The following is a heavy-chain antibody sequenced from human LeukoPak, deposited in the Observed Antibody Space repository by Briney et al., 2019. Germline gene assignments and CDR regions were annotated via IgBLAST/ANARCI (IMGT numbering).Heavy chain of an antibody. V-gene: IGHV1-18*04. D-gene: IGHD3-10*01. Sequence: GASVKVSCKASGYTFSNHIISWVRQAPGQGLEWMGCISAYNGNTNYAQKLQGRVTMTTDTSTSTAYMELRSLRSDDTAVYYCARDRSSSDYWGQGTLVTVSS. J-gene: IGHJ4*02. CDR2: ISAYNGNT. CDR1: GYTFSNHI. CDR3: ARDRSSSDY.